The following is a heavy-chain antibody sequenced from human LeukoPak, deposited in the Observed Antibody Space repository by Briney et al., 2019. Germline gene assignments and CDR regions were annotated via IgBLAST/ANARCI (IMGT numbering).Heavy chain of an antibody. CDR1: GYTFTSYG. J-gene: IGHJ6*02. V-gene: IGHV1-18*01. D-gene: IGHD6-13*01. CDR3: ARVNFGPTAAEINYYYYYGMDV. Sequence: ASVKVSCKASGYTFTSYGISWVRQAPGQGLEWMGWISAYNGNTNYAQKLQGRVTMTTDTSTSTAYMELRSLRSDDTAVYYCARVNFGPTAAEINYYYYYGMDVWGQGTTVTVSS. CDR2: ISAYNGNT.